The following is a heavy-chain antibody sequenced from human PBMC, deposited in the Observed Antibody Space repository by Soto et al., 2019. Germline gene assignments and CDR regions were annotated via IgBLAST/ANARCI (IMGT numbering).Heavy chain of an antibody. V-gene: IGHV3-15*01. J-gene: IGHJ4*02. CDR3: TTDGRRYYDILTGYYQLDY. CDR2: IKSKTDGGTT. D-gene: IGHD3-9*01. CDR1: GFTFSNAW. Sequence: GALRLSCAASGFTFSNAWMSWVRQAPGKGLEWVGRIKSKTDGGTTDYAAPVKGRFTISRDDSKNTLYLQMNSLKTEDTAVYYCTTDGRRYYDILTGYYQLDYWGQGTLVTVSS.